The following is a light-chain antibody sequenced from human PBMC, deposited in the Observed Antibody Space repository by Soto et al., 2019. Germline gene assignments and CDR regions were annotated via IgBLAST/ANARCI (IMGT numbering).Light chain of an antibody. Sequence: DIVMTQSPDSLAVSLGERATMNCKSSQSVLYSSNNKNYLAWYQQKPGQPPKLLIYWASTRESGVPDRFSGSGSGTDFTLTISSLQAEDVAVYYCQQYYNTPSYTFGQGTKLEIK. CDR1: QSVLYSSNNKNY. CDR3: QQYYNTPSYT. V-gene: IGKV4-1*01. CDR2: WAS. J-gene: IGKJ2*01.